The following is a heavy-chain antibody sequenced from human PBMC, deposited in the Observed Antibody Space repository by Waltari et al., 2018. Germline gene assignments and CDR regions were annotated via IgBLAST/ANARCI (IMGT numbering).Heavy chain of an antibody. V-gene: IGHV4-4*02. CDR1: GDSMSSTYW. CDR2: VYGGGKT. D-gene: IGHD5-12*01. J-gene: IGHJ4*02. CDR3: ARDRGRGLYLDS. Sequence: QLQLQESGPGLVKPSGTLSLTCGVSGDSMSSTYWWSWVRQPPGKGLEWIGQVYGGGKTNYNPSLASRVTVALDTNNKQFSLTVTSATAADTAVYYCARDRGRGLYLDSWGPGLLVTVSP.